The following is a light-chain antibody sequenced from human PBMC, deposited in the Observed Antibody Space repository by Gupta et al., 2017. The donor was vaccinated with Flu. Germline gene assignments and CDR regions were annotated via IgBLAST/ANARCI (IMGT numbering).Light chain of an antibody. CDR2: ENE. CDR3: GTWDSNLNAGV. J-gene: IGLJ3*02. V-gene: IGLV1-51*02. CDR1: TSKVGNNY. Sequence: QSVLTQPPSVSAAPGQRVPIACSGSTSKVGNNYVSWSQQLPGKAPKLLIYENEKRPSGIPDRFSPSKSGTTVTLDIAGLQTGDEADYYCGTWDSNLNAGVFGGGTKLTVL.